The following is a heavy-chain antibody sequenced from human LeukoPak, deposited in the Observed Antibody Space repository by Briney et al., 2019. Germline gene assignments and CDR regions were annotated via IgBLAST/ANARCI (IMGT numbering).Heavy chain of an antibody. Sequence: SETLSLTCTVSGGSISSSSYYWSWIRQPPGKGLEWIGYIYYSGSTNYNPSLKSRVTISVDTSKNQFSLKLSSVTAADTGVYYCAGTYPADRYGSGSYYNRWGQGTLVTVSS. CDR2: IYYSGST. CDR3: AGTYPADRYGSGSYYNR. CDR1: GGSISSSSYY. D-gene: IGHD3-10*01. V-gene: IGHV4-61*05. J-gene: IGHJ4*02.